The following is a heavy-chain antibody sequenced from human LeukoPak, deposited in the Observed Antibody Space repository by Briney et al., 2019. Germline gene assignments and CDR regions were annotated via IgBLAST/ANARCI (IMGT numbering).Heavy chain of an antibody. CDR3: ARSPAGERGGVVVVPAASENWFDP. Sequence: ASVKVSCKASGGTFSSYAISWVRQAPGQGLEWMGGIIPIFGTANYAQKFQGRVTITADESTSTAYMELSSLRSEDTAVYYCARSPAGERGGVVVVPAASENWFDPWGQGTLVTVSS. V-gene: IGHV1-69*01. CDR2: IIPIFGTA. CDR1: GGTFSSYA. D-gene: IGHD2-2*01. J-gene: IGHJ5*02.